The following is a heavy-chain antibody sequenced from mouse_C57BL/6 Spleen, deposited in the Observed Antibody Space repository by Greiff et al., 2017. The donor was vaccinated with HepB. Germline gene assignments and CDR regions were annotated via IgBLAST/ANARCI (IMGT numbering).Heavy chain of an antibody. CDR1: GYTFTDYY. CDR3: ASRYGNYEGWFAY. J-gene: IGHJ3*01. Sequence: EVQLQQSGPELVKPGASVKISCKASGYTFTDYYMNWVKQSHGKSLEWIGDINPNNGGTSYNQKFKGKATLTVDKSSSTAYMELRSLTSEDSAVYYCASRYGNYEGWFAYWGQGTLVTVSA. CDR2: INPNNGGT. V-gene: IGHV1-26*01. D-gene: IGHD2-1*01.